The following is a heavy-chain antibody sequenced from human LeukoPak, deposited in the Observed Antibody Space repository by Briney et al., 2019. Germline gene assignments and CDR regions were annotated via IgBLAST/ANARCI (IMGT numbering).Heavy chain of an antibody. CDR2: IKPDGSEK. Sequence: PGGALRLSCAASGFTFSTYWRSWVRQAPGKGLQCVANIKPDGSEKYYLGSVNGRFTISRDNAKNSLYLQMNSLRAEDTAVYYCARDSSSGFQGTFDIWGQGTMVTVSS. D-gene: IGHD6-19*01. J-gene: IGHJ3*02. V-gene: IGHV3-7*01. CDR1: GFTFSTYW. CDR3: ARDSSSGFQGTFDI.